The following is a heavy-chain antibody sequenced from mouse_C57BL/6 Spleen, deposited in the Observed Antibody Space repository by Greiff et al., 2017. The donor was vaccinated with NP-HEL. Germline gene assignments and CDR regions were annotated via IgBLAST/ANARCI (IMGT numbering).Heavy chain of an antibody. D-gene: IGHD2-12*01. CDR1: GYTFTSYW. CDR2: IHPNSGST. V-gene: IGHV1-64*01. CDR3: ARTTTYYAMDD. J-gene: IGHJ4*01. Sequence: QVQLQQPGAELVKPGALVKLSCKASGYTFTSYWMHWVKQRPGQGLEWIGMIHPNSGSTNYNEKFKSKATLTVDKSSSTAYMQLSSLTSEDSAVYYCARTTTYYAMDDWGQGTSVTVSS.